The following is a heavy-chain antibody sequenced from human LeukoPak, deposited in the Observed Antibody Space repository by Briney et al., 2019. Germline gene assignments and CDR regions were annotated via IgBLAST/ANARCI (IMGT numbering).Heavy chain of an antibody. Sequence: PGGSLRLSCAASTLTFSDYVMSWVRHAPGKGLEWLSSISGTGGSTYYTDSVQGRFTISRDNSKSTLYLQMDSLRADDTAVYYCAQPKERYCTGTGCYRFDYWGQGSLVTVSS. CDR2: ISGTGGST. D-gene: IGHD2-15*01. CDR3: AQPKERYCTGTGCYRFDY. J-gene: IGHJ4*02. V-gene: IGHV3-23*01. CDR1: TLTFSDYV.